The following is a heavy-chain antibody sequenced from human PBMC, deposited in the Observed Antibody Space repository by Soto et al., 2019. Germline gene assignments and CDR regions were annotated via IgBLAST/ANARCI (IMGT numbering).Heavy chain of an antibody. V-gene: IGHV3-7*03. D-gene: IGHD3-16*01. J-gene: IGHJ4*02. CDR2: INPDGSVG. CDR3: AGRGGHDYNY. Sequence: EVQLLGSGGGLVQPGGSLRLSCVASGFTFSTYWMNWVRQAPGVGLEWVANINPDGSVGTYVDYVKGRFTPSRDNAKNSLYLQMNRLRAGDKAVYLCAGRGGHDYNYWGQGILVTVSS. CDR1: GFTFSTYW.